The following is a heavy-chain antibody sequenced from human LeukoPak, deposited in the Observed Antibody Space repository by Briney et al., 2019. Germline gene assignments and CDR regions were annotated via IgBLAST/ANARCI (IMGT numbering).Heavy chain of an antibody. J-gene: IGHJ3*01. CDR1: GGSFSGYY. CDR2: INHSGST. Sequence: SETLSLTCAVYGGSFSGYYWSWIRQPPGKGLEWIGEINHSGSTNYNPSLKSRVTISVDTSKNQFSLKLSSVTAADTAVYYCARHEYYYDSSGLNDAFDVWGQGTMVTVSS. CDR3: ARHEYYYDSSGLNDAFDV. D-gene: IGHD3-22*01. V-gene: IGHV4-34*01.